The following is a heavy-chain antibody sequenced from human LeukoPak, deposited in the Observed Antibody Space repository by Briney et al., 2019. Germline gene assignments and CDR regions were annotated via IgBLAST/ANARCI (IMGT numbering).Heavy chain of an antibody. CDR1: GGSISSSNYY. J-gene: IGHJ5*02. Sequence: SETLSLTCTVSGGSISSSNYYWGWIRQPPGKGLEWIGSIYYSGSTYYNPSLKSRVTISVDTSKNQFSLKLSSVTAADTAVYYCARAGYGYDRLAGKYNWFDPWGQGTLVTVSS. D-gene: IGHD5-18*01. CDR2: IYYSGST. V-gene: IGHV4-39*07. CDR3: ARAGYGYDRLAGKYNWFDP.